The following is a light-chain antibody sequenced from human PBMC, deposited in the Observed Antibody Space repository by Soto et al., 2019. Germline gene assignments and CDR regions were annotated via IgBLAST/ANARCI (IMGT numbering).Light chain of an antibody. V-gene: IGKV1-5*01. CDR1: QSISSW. CDR3: QQANSFPLT. J-gene: IGKJ4*01. CDR2: DAY. Sequence: DIQMTQSPSTLSASVGDRVTITCRASQSISSWLAWYQQKPGKAPKLLIYDAYSLESGTPSRFSGRRSGTEFTLTIASVQPEDFATYYCQQANSFPLTFGGGTKVDIK.